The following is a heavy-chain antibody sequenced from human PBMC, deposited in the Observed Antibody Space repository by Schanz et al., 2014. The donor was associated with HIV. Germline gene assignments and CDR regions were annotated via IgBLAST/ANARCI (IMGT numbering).Heavy chain of an antibody. CDR1: GFTFRNYG. CDR2: ITSNGRTT. D-gene: IGHD2-2*01. V-gene: IGHV3-23*04. CDR3: ARVNDKGWGYCSSTSCLFWYFDL. J-gene: IGHJ2*01. Sequence: EVQVVESGGGLVQPGRSLRLSCAASGFTFRNYGMIWVRQAPGKGLEWVAHITSNGRTTYYADSVKGRFTISRDNSKNTLYLQMNSLRAEDTAVYYCARVNDKGWGYCSSTSCLFWYFDLWGRGTLVTVSS.